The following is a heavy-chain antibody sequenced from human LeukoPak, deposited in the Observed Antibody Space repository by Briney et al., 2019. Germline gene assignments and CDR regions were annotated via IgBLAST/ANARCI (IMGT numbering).Heavy chain of an antibody. Sequence: PSETLSLTCTVSGGSISSYYWSWIRQPAGKGLEWIGRIYTSGSTNYNPSLKSRVTMPVDTSKNQFSLKLSSVTAADTAVYYCARDGGIAVAGTFDYWGQGTLVTVSS. D-gene: IGHD6-19*01. J-gene: IGHJ4*02. CDR1: GGSISSYY. CDR2: IYTSGST. V-gene: IGHV4-4*07. CDR3: ARDGGIAVAGTFDY.